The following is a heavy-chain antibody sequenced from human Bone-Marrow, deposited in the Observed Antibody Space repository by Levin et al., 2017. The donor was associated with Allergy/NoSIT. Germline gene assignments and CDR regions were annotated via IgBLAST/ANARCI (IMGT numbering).Heavy chain of an antibody. D-gene: IGHD5-12*01. CDR3: ARDFGGYPGLDS. J-gene: IGHJ4*02. V-gene: IGHV1-2*02. Sequence: ASVKVSCKTSESTFTNFFLHWVRQAPGQGLEWMTWINPKSGATHSAGKFQDRVTMAWDTSINTAHMDLSSLTSDDTAVYCCARDFGGYPGLDSWAQGTLVIVSS. CDR1: ESTFTNFF. CDR2: INPKSGAT.